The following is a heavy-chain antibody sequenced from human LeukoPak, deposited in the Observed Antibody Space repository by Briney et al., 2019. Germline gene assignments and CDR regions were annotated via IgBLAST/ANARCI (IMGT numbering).Heavy chain of an antibody. CDR2: INHSGST. J-gene: IGHJ4*02. V-gene: IGHV4-34*01. CDR1: GGSFSGYY. CDR3: GHGEYSSSPDY. D-gene: IGHD6-6*01. Sequence: SETLSLTCAVYGGSFSGYYWSWIRQPPGKGLEWIGEINHSGSTYYNPSLKSRVTISVDTSKNQFSLKLSSVTAADTAVYYCGHGEYSSSPDYWGQGTLVTVSS.